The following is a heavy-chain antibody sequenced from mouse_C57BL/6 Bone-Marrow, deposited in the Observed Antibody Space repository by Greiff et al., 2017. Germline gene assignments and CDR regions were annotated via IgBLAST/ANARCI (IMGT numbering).Heavy chain of an antibody. J-gene: IGHJ1*03. CDR1: GFTFSSYA. D-gene: IGHD1-1*01. Sequence: EVKLVESGEGLVKPGGSLKLSCAASGFTFSSYAMSWVRQTPEKRLEWVAYLSSGGDYIYYADTVKGRFTISRDNARNTLYLQMSSLKSEDTALYYCTRGYYGSSLYWYFDVWGTGTTVTVSS. CDR3: TRGYYGSSLYWYFDV. CDR2: LSSGGDYI. V-gene: IGHV5-9-1*02.